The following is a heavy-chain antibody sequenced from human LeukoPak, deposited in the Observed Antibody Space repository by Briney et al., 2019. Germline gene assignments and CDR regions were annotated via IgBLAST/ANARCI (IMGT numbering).Heavy chain of an antibody. CDR2: LYYSGNT. V-gene: IGHV4-59*08. Sequence: PSETLSLTCTVSGGSISSYYWSWIRQPPGKGLEWIGSLYYSGNTNYNPSLKSRVTIPLDTSKNQFSLKLSSVTAADTAVYYCARGSSPFDYWGQGTLVTVSS. CDR1: GGSISSYY. CDR3: ARGSSPFDY. J-gene: IGHJ4*02.